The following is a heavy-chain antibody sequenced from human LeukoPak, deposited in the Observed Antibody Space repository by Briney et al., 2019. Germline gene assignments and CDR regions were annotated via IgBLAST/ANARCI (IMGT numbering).Heavy chain of an antibody. CDR3: ARDVRGRGDYYFDY. CDR1: GYTFTSYG. V-gene: IGHV1-18*01. CDR2: ISAYNGNT. Sequence: GASVKVSCKASGYTFTSYGVSWVRQAPGQGLEWMGWISAYNGNTNYAQKFQDRVTMTTDTSTSTACMELRTLRSDDTAVYYCARDVRGRGDYYFDYWGQGTLVTVSS. J-gene: IGHJ4*02. D-gene: IGHD3-10*02.